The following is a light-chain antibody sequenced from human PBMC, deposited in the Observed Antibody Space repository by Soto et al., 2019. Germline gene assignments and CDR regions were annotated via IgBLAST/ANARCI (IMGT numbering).Light chain of an antibody. CDR3: QQLEA. J-gene: IGKJ1*01. CDR1: QGISSY. CDR2: AAS. Sequence: DIQLTQSPSFLSASVGDRVTITCRASQGISSYLAWYQQKPGKAPKILIYAASTLQSGVPSRFSGSRSGTEFTHTISSLQPEDFATYYCQQLEAFGQGTKVEIK. V-gene: IGKV1-9*01.